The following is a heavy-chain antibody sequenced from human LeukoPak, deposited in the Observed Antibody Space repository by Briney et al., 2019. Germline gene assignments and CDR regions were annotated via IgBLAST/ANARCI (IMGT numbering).Heavy chain of an antibody. CDR3: AREDYGSGSYYY. CDR1: GYTFTSYA. Sequence: ASVKVSCKASGYTFTSYAMHWVRQAPGQRLEWMGRINAGNGNTKYSQKFQGRVTITRDTSASTAYMELSSLRSEDTAVYYCAREDYGSGSYYYWGQGTLVTVSS. V-gene: IGHV1-3*01. J-gene: IGHJ4*02. D-gene: IGHD3-10*01. CDR2: INAGNGNT.